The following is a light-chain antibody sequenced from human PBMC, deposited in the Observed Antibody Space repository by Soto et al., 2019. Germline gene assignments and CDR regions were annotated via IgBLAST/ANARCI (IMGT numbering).Light chain of an antibody. CDR2: GAS. CDR1: QSVSSSY. CDR3: QQYGSSPT. Sequence: EIVLTQSPGTLSLSPGERANLACRASQSVSSSYLAWYQHKPGQAPRLLIYGASSRATGIPTRFSGRGSETDFTMTISRLEPEDFAVYYFQQYGSSPTFGGGTKVEIQ. J-gene: IGKJ4*01. V-gene: IGKV3-20*01.